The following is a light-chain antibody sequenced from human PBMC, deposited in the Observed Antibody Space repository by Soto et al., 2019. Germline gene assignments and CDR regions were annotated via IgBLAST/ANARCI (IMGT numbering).Light chain of an antibody. CDR3: LHDYDYPLT. Sequence: IQMIQSPSSLAASIGDRVTITCRASQGIRNDLGWYQQKPGKAPKLLIYAASTLHSGVPSRFSGSGSGTDFTLTISSLQPEDFATYYCLHDYDYPLTFGGGTKVDIK. CDR2: AAS. J-gene: IGKJ4*01. CDR1: QGIRND. V-gene: IGKV1-6*01.